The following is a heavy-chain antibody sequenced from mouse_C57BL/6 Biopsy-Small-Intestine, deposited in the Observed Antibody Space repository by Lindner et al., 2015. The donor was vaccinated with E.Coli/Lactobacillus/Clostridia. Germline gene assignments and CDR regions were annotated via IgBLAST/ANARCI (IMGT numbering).Heavy chain of an antibody. D-gene: IGHD2-5*01. V-gene: IGHV1-82*01. J-gene: IGHJ1*01. CDR2: IYPEDVNT. Sequence: VQLQESGPELVKPGASVKISCKASGYAFSRSWMNWVKQRPGKGLEWIGRIYPEDVNTNYNGKFRGKATLTADTSSSTAYMQLNSLTSEDSAVYFCARGGSFSNYRYFDVWGAGTTVIVSS. CDR3: ARGGSFSNYRYFDV. CDR1: GYAFSRSW.